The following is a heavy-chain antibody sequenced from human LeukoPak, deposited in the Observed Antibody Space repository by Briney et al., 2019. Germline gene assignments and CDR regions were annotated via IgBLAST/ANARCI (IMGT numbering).Heavy chain of an antibody. CDR3: ARESYWVSGLRGFDS. V-gene: IGHV3-48*02. CDR1: GFTFPGYS. J-gene: IGHJ4*02. CDR2: ISRDSSNI. Sequence: PSGSLTLSCVASGFTFPGYSINWVRQAPGKGLEWVSYISRDSSNIYYADSVKGRFTNYRDNPKNLLYLQVNSLRDEDTAVYYCARESYWVSGLRGFDSWGQGTVDSVFS. D-gene: IGHD3-9*01.